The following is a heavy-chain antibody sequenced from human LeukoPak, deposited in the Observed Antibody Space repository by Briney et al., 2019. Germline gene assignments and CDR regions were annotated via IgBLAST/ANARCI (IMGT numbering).Heavy chain of an antibody. V-gene: IGHV4-39*01. CDR3: ARQRCSSTSCIRYYYYYYYMDV. CDR2: IYYSGST. CDR1: GGSISSSSYY. D-gene: IGHD2-2*01. J-gene: IGHJ6*03. Sequence: SETLSLTCTVSGGSISSSSYYWGWIRQPPGKGLEWIGSIYYSGSTYYNPSLKSRVTISVDTSKNQFSLKLSSVTAADTAVYYCARQRCSSTSCIRYYYYYYYMDVWGKGTTVTISS.